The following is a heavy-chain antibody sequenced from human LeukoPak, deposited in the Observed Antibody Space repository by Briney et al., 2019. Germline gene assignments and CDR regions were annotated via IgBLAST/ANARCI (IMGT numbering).Heavy chain of an antibody. CDR1: GYSFTTYW. J-gene: IGHJ4*02. Sequence: GESLRISCKGSGYSFTTYWISWVRQMPGKGLEWMGIIYPGDSDTRYSPSFQGQVTISADRSISTAYLQWSSLKASDTAMYYCARLSDQYYYGFDYWGQGTLVTVSS. V-gene: IGHV5-51*01. D-gene: IGHD3-10*01. CDR2: IYPGDSDT. CDR3: ARLSDQYYYGFDY.